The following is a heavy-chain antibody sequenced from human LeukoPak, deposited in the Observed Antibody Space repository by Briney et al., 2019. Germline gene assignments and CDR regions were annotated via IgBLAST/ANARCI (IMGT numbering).Heavy chain of an antibody. CDR3: ARDMVRLYSFDY. D-gene: IGHD3-10*01. Sequence: GASVKVSCKASGYTFTGYYMHWVRQAPGHGLEWMGWINPKSGGTNYAQKFQGRVTMTRDTSISTAYMELSRLRSDDTAVCYCARDMVRLYSFDYWGQGTLVTVSS. CDR1: GYTFTGYY. J-gene: IGHJ4*02. V-gene: IGHV1-2*02. CDR2: INPKSGGT.